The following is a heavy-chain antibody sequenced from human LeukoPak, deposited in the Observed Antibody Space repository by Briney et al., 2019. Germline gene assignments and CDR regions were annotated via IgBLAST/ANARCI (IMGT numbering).Heavy chain of an antibody. V-gene: IGHV1-2*02. CDR1: GYTFTGYY. D-gene: IGHD3-10*01. J-gene: IGHJ4*02. CDR3: ASSLWFGELLTQY. Sequence: ASVKVSCKASGYTFTGYYMHWVRQAPGQGLEWMGWINPNSGGTNYAQKFQGRVTMTRDTSISTAYMELSRLRSEDTAVYYCASSLWFGELLTQYWGQGTLVTVSS. CDR2: INPNSGGT.